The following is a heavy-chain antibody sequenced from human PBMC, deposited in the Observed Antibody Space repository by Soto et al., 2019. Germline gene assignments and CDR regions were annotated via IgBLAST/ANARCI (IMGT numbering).Heavy chain of an antibody. CDR3: ARVYYGSGIIEY. Sequence: QLQLQESGPGLVKPSETLSLTCTVSGGSISSISYYWGWIRQPPGKGLEWIGSIHYSGSTYYKASLKSRVPISVDTSKNQFSLKLSFVTAADTAVYYCARVYYGSGIIEYWGQGTLVTVSS. D-gene: IGHD3-10*01. CDR1: GGSISSISYY. J-gene: IGHJ4*02. V-gene: IGHV4-39*01. CDR2: IHYSGST.